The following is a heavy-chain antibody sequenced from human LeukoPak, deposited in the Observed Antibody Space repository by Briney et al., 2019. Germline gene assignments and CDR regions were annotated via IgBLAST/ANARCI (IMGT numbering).Heavy chain of an antibody. CDR2: ISSSGSTI. Sequence: SGGSLRLSCAASGFTFSDYYMSWLRQAPGKGLEWVSYISSSGSTIYYADSVKGRFTISRDNAKNSLYLQMNSLRAEDTAVYYCARDLLVVPAAYADYRGQGTLVTVSS. V-gene: IGHV3-11*01. CDR1: GFTFSDYY. D-gene: IGHD2-2*01. J-gene: IGHJ4*02. CDR3: ARDLLVVPAAYADY.